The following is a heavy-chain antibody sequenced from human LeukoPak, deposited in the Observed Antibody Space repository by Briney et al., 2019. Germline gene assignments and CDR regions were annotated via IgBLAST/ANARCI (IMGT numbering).Heavy chain of an antibody. CDR3: ARGSSIFGHFDY. J-gene: IGHJ4*02. D-gene: IGHD3-9*01. CDR1: GYTFTSYA. CDR2: INAGNGNT. V-gene: IGHV1-3*01. Sequence: ASVKVSCKASGYTFTSYAMHWVRQAPGQRLEWMGWINAGNGNTKYSQKFQGRVTITRDTSAGTAYMELSSLRSEDTAVYYCARGSSIFGHFDYWGQGTLVTVSS.